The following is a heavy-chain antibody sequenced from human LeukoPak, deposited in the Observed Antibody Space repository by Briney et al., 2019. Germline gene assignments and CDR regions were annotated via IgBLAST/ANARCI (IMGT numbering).Heavy chain of an antibody. CDR2: ISSSSRTI. CDR1: GFTFSSYS. J-gene: IGHJ4*02. V-gene: IGHV3-48*01. CDR3: AKDRVGALLYFDF. Sequence: GGSLRLSCAASGFTFSSYSMNWVRQAPGKGLEWVSYISSSSRTIYYADSVKGRFTISRDNAKNSLYLQMNSLRAEDTAVYYCAKDRVGALLYFDFWGQGTLVTVSS. D-gene: IGHD1-26*01.